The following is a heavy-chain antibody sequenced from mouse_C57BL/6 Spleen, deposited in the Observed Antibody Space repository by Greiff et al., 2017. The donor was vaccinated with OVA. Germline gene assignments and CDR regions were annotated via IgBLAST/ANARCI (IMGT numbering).Heavy chain of an antibody. J-gene: IGHJ2*01. D-gene: IGHD4-1*01. Sequence: QVQLQQSGAELVRPGTSVKVSCKASGYAFTNYLIEWVKQGPGQGLEWIGVINPGSGGTNYNEKFKGKATLTADKSSSTAYMQLSSLTSEDSAVYFCARSRANWGFDYWGQGTTLTVSS. CDR2: INPGSGGT. CDR3: ARSRANWGFDY. CDR1: GYAFTNYL. V-gene: IGHV1-54*01.